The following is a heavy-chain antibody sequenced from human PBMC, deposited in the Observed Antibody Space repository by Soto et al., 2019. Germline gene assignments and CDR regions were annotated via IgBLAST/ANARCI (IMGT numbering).Heavy chain of an antibody. CDR3: PVDDTVDY. Sequence: VQLVESGGGLVKPGGSLRLSCAASGFTFHNAWMNWVRQAPGKGLEWVARIKSATNGGTIDYAAPVMGRFTISRDDSKDTLYLQMNSLRTEDTATYYCPVDDTVDYWGQGTLVNVSS. J-gene: IGHJ4*02. V-gene: IGHV3-15*01. CDR1: GFTFHNAW. CDR2: IKSATNGGTI.